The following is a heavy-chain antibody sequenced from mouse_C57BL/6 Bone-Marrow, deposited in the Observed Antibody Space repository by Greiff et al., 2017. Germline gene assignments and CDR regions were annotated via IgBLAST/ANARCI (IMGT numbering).Heavy chain of an antibody. J-gene: IGHJ1*03. CDR2: IDPSDSYT. D-gene: IGHD1-1*01. V-gene: IGHV1-69*01. CDR3: ARDYYGSSYTWYFDV. Sequence: VQLQQSGAELVMPGASVKLSCKASGYTFTSYWMHWVKQRPGQGLEWIGEIDPSDSYTNYNQKFKGKSTLTVDKSSSTAYMQLSSLTSEDSAVYYGARDYYGSSYTWYFDVWGTGTTVTVSS. CDR1: GYTFTSYW.